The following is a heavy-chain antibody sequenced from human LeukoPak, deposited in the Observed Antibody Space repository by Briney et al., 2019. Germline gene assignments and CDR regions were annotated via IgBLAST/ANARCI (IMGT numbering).Heavy chain of an antibody. CDR3: ARDGGYYILTGYYGVYYGMDV. V-gene: IGHV3-48*03. CDR1: GFTFSSYE. D-gene: IGHD3-9*01. CDR2: ISSSGSTI. Sequence: PGGSLPLSSAASGFTFSSYEMNWVRAAPGKGQEWVSYISSSGSTIYYAASVKGRFTISRDNAKNSLYLQMNSLRAEDTAFYYCARDGGYYILTGYYGVYYGMDVWGQGTTVTVSS. J-gene: IGHJ6*02.